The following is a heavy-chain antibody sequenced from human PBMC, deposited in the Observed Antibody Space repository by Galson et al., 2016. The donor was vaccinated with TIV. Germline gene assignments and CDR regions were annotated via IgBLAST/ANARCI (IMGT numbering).Heavy chain of an antibody. CDR2: IIAIFGTT. CDR1: GGIFRSFA. V-gene: IGHV1-69*13. J-gene: IGHJ5*02. CDR3: ARVDGYHSGPLSS. D-gene: IGHD5-24*01. Sequence: SVKVSCKASGGIFRSFAITWVRQAPGQGLEWMGGIIAIFGTTNYAQNFQGRVTITADESTTTVYMELSSLTSEDTAVYYCARVDGYHSGPLSSWGQGTLVTVSS.